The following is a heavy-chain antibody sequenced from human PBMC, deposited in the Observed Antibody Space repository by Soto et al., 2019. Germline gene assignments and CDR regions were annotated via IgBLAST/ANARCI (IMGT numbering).Heavy chain of an antibody. D-gene: IGHD3-10*01. V-gene: IGHV3-30*18. CDR2: ISYDGSNK. J-gene: IGHJ4*02. Sequence: QVQLVESGGGVVQPGRSLRLSCAASGFTFSSYGMHWVRQAPGKGLEWVAVISYDGSNKYYADSVKGRFTISRDNSKNTLYLQMNSLRAEDTAVYYCAKEGDYYGSGSYYSFFDYWGQGTLATVSS. CDR1: GFTFSSYG. CDR3: AKEGDYYGSGSYYSFFDY.